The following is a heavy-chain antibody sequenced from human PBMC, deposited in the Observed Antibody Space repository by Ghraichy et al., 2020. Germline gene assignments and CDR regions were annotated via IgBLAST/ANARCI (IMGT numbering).Heavy chain of an antibody. V-gene: IGHV4-4*07. J-gene: IGHJ6*02. CDR2: IYTSGST. Sequence: SQTLSLTCTVSGGSISSYYWSWIRQPAGKGLEWIGRIYTSGSTNYNPSLKSRVTMSVDTSKNQFSLKLSSVTAADTAVYYCARGPVGESFYYYYGMDVWGQGTTVTVSS. CDR3: ARGPVGESFYYYYGMDV. CDR1: GGSISSYY. D-gene: IGHD3-16*01.